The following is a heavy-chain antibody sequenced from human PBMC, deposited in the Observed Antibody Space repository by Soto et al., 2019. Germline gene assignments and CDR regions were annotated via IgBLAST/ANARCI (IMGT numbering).Heavy chain of an antibody. CDR2: ISNDGSNK. V-gene: IGHV3-30*18. J-gene: IGHJ3*02. CDR3: AKRRASDSGIPGAVDM. CDR1: GFTFSNYG. D-gene: IGHD2-21*02. Sequence: QVQLAESGGGVVQPGRSLRLSCEVSGFTFSNYGMHWVRQAPGKGLEWVAVISNDGSNKYYGDAVKGRFTISRDNSKNTLSLQMNSVRPEDTAVYFCAKRRASDSGIPGAVDMWGQGTMVTVSS.